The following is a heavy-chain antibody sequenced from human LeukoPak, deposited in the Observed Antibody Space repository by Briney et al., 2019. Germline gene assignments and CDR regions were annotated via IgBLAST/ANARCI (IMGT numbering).Heavy chain of an antibody. CDR1: GYSFTSYW. D-gene: IGHD4-17*01. CDR3: ARHRSDYGDYYYYYYYMDV. V-gene: IGHV5-51*01. J-gene: IGHJ6*03. Sequence: GESLKISCKGSGYSFTSYWIGWVRQMPGKGLEWMGIIYPGDSDTRYSPSFQGQVTISADKSISTAYLQWSSLKASDTAMYYCARHRSDYGDYYYYYYYMDVWGKGTTVTISS. CDR2: IYPGDSDT.